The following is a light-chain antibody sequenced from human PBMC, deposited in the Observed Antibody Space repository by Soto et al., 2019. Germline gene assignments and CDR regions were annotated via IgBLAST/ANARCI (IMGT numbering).Light chain of an antibody. CDR1: QGIRYD. J-gene: IGKJ1*01. CDR3: LQDYGYPRT. CDR2: AAS. Sequence: AIQMTQSPSSLSASVGDRVTITCRAGQGIRYDVAWYQQKPGRAPKLLIYAASNLQSGVPSRFSGSGSGSDFTLIISSLQPEDFETYYCLQDYGYPRTFGQGTKVEI. V-gene: IGKV1-6*01.